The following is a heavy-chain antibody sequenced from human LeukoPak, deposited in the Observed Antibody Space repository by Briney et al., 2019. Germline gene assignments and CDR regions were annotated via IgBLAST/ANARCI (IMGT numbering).Heavy chain of an antibody. CDR3: ARAPRLWFGELPAYFDY. CDR2: IYYSGST. Sequence: PSETLSLTCTVSGGSISSYYWSWIRQPPGKGLEWIGYIYYSGSTNYNPSLKSRVTISVDTSKNQFSLKLSSVTAADTAVYYCARAPRLWFGELPAYFDYWGQGTLVTVSS. D-gene: IGHD3-10*01. J-gene: IGHJ4*02. V-gene: IGHV4-59*01. CDR1: GGSISSYY.